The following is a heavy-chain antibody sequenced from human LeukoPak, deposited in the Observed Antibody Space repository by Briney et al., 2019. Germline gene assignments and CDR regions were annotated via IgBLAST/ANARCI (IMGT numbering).Heavy chain of an antibody. V-gene: IGHV4-61*02. D-gene: IGHD2-2*01. Sequence: SETLSLTCTVSGGSISSGSYYWSWIRQPAGKGLEWIGRIYTSGSTNYNPSLKSRVTISVDTSKNQFSLKLSSVTAADTAVYYCARVAGYCSSTSCPNNYWAQATLVTVSS. J-gene: IGHJ4*02. CDR1: GGSISSGSYY. CDR2: IYTSGST. CDR3: ARVAGYCSSTSCPNNY.